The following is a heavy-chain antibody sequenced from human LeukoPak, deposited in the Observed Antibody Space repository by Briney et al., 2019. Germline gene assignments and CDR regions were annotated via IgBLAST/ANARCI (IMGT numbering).Heavy chain of an antibody. CDR2: IIPIFGTA. J-gene: IGHJ4*02. Sequence: SVKVSCKASGGTFNSYAISWVRQAPGKGQEWMGRIIPIFGTANYAQKFQGRGTITTEESTTTAYMELSSLRSEDTAVYYCARDGGIVVPAALDYWGQGTLVTVSS. V-gene: IGHV1-69*05. D-gene: IGHD2-2*01. CDR3: ARDGGIVVPAALDY. CDR1: GGTFNSYA.